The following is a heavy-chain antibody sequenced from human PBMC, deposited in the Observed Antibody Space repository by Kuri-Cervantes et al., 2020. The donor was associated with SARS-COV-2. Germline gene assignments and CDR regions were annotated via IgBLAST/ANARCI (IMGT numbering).Heavy chain of an antibody. J-gene: IGHJ5*02. CDR3: AREWPTVTTGDWFDP. CDR2: IYYSGST. V-gene: IGHV4-59*12. CDR1: GGSISSYY. D-gene: IGHD4-11*01. Sequence: SETLSLTCTVSGGSISSYYWSWIRQPPGKGLEWIGYIYYSGSTNYNPSLKSRVTMSVDTSKNQFSLKLSSVTAADTAVYYCAREWPTVTTGDWFDPWGQGTLVTVSS.